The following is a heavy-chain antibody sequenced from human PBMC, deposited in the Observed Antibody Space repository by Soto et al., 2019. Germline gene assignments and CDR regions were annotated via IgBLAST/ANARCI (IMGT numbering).Heavy chain of an antibody. Sequence: GESLKISCKASGYSFTNYWIGWVRQMPGKDLAGMGTINHADSDTRYSPSFQGQVTVSLDKSISTAYLQRRSLKAPDTAMHYRVRPDSTGYYARWSQGAAVTVCS. CDR1: GYSFTNYW. CDR2: INHADSDT. CDR3: VRPDSTGYYAR. D-gene: IGHD3-22*01. V-gene: IGHV5-51*01. J-gene: IGHJ4*02.